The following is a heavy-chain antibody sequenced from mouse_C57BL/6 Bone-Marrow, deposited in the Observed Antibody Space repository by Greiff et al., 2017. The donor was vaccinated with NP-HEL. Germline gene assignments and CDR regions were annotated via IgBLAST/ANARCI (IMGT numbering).Heavy chain of an antibody. V-gene: IGHV1-80*01. D-gene: IGHD1-1*01. Sequence: VQLQQSGAELVKPGASVKISCKASGYAFSSYWMHWVKQRPGKGLEWIGQIYPGDGDTNYNGKFKGKATLTADKSSSTAYMQLSSLTSEDSAVYFCARGVDYGSSWACFAYWGQGTLVTVSA. CDR1: GYAFSSYW. CDR3: ARGVDYGSSWACFAY. CDR2: IYPGDGDT. J-gene: IGHJ3*01.